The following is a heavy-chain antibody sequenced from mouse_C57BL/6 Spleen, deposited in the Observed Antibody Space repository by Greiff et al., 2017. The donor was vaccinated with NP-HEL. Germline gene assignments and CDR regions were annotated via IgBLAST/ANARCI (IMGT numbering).Heavy chain of an antibody. V-gene: IGHV1-20*01. CDR2: INPYNGDT. CDR1: GYSFTGYF. CDR3: ARYDCYY. D-gene: IGHD2-12*01. Sequence: EVKLMESGPELVKPGDSVKISCKASGYSFTGYFMNWVMQSHGKSLEWIGRINPYNGDTFYNQKFKGKATLTVDKSSSTAHMELRSLTSEDSAVYYCARYDCYYWGQGTTLTVSS. J-gene: IGHJ2*01.